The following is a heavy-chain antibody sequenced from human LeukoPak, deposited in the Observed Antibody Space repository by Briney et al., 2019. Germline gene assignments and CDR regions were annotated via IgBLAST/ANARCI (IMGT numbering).Heavy chain of an antibody. CDR1: GFTFSSYA. CDR2: ISYDGSNK. CDR3: ARGADSSGFVCYFDY. J-gene: IGHJ4*02. V-gene: IGHV3-30-3*01. D-gene: IGHD3-22*01. Sequence: GRSLRLSCAASGFTFSSYAMHWVRQAPGKGLEWVAVISYDGSNKYYADSVKGRFTISRDNSKNTLYLQMNSLRAEDTAVYYCARGADSSGFVCYFDYWGQGTLVTVSS.